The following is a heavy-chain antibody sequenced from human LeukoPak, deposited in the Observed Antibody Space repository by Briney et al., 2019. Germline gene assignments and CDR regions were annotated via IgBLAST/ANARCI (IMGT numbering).Heavy chain of an antibody. D-gene: IGHD3-22*01. J-gene: IGHJ6*02. V-gene: IGHV1-46*01. Sequence: GASVKVSCKASGYTFTRYYMHWVRQAPGQGLEWMVIINPSGGSTSYAQKSQGRVTMTRDTSTSTVYMELSSLRSEDTAVYYCARDLWDSSGYTYYYYGMDVWGQGTTVTVSS. CDR2: INPSGGST. CDR1: GYTFTRYY. CDR3: ARDLWDSSGYTYYYYGMDV.